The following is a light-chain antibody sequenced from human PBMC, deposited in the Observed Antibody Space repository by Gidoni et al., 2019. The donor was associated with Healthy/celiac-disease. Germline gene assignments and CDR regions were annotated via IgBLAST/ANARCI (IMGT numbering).Light chain of an antibody. Sequence: DIVMTKAPDSLAGSLGERATINCKSSQSVLYISNHKHYLAWYQQTPGQPPKLLIYWASTRESGVPDRFSGSGSGTDFTLTISSLQAEDVAVYYCQQSSSTPTFGQGTKVEIK. CDR3: QQSSSTPT. CDR2: WAS. J-gene: IGKJ1*01. CDR1: QSVLYISNHKHY. V-gene: IGKV4-1*01.